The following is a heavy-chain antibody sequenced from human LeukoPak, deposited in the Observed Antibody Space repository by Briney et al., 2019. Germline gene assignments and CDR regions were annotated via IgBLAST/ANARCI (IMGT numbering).Heavy chain of an antibody. CDR1: GGSISSSNW. V-gene: IGHV4-4*02. CDR2: IYHSGST. J-gene: IGHJ6*02. D-gene: IGHD3-9*01. CDR3: AYGSVDYDILTGHHYGMDV. Sequence: SETLSLTCAVSGGSISSSNWWSWVRQPPGKGLEWIGEIYHSGSTNYNPSLKSRVTISVDKSKNQFSLKLSSVTAEDTALYYCAYGSVDYDILTGHHYGMDVWGQGTTVTVSS.